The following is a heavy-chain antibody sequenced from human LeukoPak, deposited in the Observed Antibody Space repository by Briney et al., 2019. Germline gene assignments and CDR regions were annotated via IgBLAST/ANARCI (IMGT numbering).Heavy chain of an antibody. CDR2: IKPSGGGT. J-gene: IGHJ1*01. CDR3: ARDHFDSSGYYYLLGYFEH. D-gene: IGHD3-22*01. Sequence: ASVKVSCKASGYTFTNYYVHWVRQAPGQGLEWMGIIKPSGGGTSYALKSQGRVTMTRDTSTSTAYMELSSLRSEDTAVYYCARDHFDSSGYYYLLGYFEHWGQGTLVTVSS. CDR1: GYTFTNYY. V-gene: IGHV1-46*01.